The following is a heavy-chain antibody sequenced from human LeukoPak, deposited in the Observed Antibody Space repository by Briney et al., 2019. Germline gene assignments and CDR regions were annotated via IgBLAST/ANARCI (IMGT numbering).Heavy chain of an antibody. Sequence: GGSLRLSCAASGFTFSSYAMNWVRQAPGKGLEWVSIISAGGSPYYADSVKGRFTISRDNSKNTLYLQVNSLRAEDTAVYWCAKGGYCSSTSCYYGWFDPWGQGTLVTVSS. J-gene: IGHJ5*02. CDR2: ISAGGSP. D-gene: IGHD2-2*01. V-gene: IGHV3-23*01. CDR1: GFTFSSYA. CDR3: AKGGYCSSTSCYYGWFDP.